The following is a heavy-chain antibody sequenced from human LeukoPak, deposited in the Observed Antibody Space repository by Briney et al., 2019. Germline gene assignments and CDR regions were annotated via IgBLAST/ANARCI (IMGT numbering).Heavy chain of an antibody. V-gene: IGHV3-64*01. CDR1: GFTFSRYP. D-gene: IGHD6-6*01. CDR2: ISPDGGST. Sequence: PGGSLRLSCAASGFTFSRYPMHWVRQAPGKGLEYVSAISPDGGSTFYANSMKGRFTISRDNSKNTLYLQVGSLRGEDMAVYYCARAEQFVPGYFYYMDVWGKGTMVTVSS. J-gene: IGHJ6*03. CDR3: ARAEQFVPGYFYYMDV.